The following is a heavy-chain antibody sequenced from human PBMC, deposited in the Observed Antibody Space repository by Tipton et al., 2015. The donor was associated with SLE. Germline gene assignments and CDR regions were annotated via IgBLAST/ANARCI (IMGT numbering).Heavy chain of an antibody. CDR3: ARAPEAYCGGDCYSFDY. Sequence: TLSLTCAVYGGSFSGYYWSWIRQPPGKGLEWIGYIYYSGSTNYNPSLKSRVTISVDTSKNQFSLKLSSVTAADTAVYYCARAPEAYCGGDCYSFDYWGQGTLVTVSS. CDR2: IYYSGST. V-gene: IGHV4-59*01. D-gene: IGHD2-21*02. J-gene: IGHJ4*02. CDR1: GGSFSGYY.